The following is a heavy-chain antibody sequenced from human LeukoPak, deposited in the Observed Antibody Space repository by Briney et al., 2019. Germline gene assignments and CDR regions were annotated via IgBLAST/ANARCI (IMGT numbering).Heavy chain of an antibody. V-gene: IGHV1-69*04. CDR2: IIPILGVA. J-gene: IGHJ3*02. Sequence: SVKVSCKASGGTFSSYAISWVRQAPGQGLEWMGRIIPILGVANYAQKFQGRVTITADKSTSTAYMELSSLRSEDTAVYYCAERQTKADYGDYTDAFDIWGQGTMVTVSS. D-gene: IGHD4-17*01. CDR3: AERQTKADYGDYTDAFDI. CDR1: GGTFSSYA.